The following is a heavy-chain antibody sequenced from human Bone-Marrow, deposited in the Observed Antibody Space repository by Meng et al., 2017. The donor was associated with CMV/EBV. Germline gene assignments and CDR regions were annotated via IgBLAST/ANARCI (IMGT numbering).Heavy chain of an antibody. V-gene: IGHV4-34*01. CDR2: IYYSGSP. CDR3: AKARGIRSSFDI. J-gene: IGHJ3*02. CDR1: GGSFSGYY. D-gene: IGHD1-26*01. Sequence: SETLSLTCDVYGGSFSGYYWSWIRQPPGTGLEWIGTIYYSGSPYYRPSLESRVTISVDTSKNHFSLKLNSVTAADTALYFCAKARGIRSSFDIWGQGTMVTVSS.